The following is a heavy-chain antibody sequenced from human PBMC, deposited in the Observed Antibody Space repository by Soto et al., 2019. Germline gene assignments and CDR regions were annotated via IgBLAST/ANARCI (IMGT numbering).Heavy chain of an antibody. Sequence: VQLVESGGGVVQPGRSLRLSCAASGFTFSSYGMHWVRQAPGKGLEWVAVISYDGSNKYYADSVKGRFTISRDNSKNTLYLQMNSLRAEDTAVYYCAKEKGPSSGWYLPFQHWGQGTLVTVSS. D-gene: IGHD6-19*01. J-gene: IGHJ1*01. CDR3: AKEKGPSSGWYLPFQH. CDR2: ISYDGSNK. V-gene: IGHV3-30*18. CDR1: GFTFSSYG.